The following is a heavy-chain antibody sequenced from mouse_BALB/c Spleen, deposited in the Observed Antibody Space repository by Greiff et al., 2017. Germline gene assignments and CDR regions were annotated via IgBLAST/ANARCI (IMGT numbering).Heavy chain of an antibody. CDR2: IFPGTGTT. Sequence: VQLKQSGAELVKPGASVKLSCKTSGYTFTSYWIPWVKQRPGQGLGWIGEIFPGTGTTYYNEKFKGKATLTIDTSSSTAYMQLSSLTSEDSAVYFCARWGYDDDQGPYWGQGTLVTVSA. J-gene: IGHJ3*01. CDR3: ARWGYDDDQGPY. CDR1: GYTFTSYW. D-gene: IGHD2-4*01. V-gene: IGHV1S132*01.